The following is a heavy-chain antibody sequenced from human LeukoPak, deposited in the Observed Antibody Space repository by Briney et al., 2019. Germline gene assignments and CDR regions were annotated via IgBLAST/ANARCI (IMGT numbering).Heavy chain of an antibody. J-gene: IGHJ4*02. CDR2: INGSGGST. D-gene: IGHD6-19*01. CDR1: GFTFSSYG. CDR3: ARGGMAVTHRMEDY. Sequence: PGGSLRLSCAASGFTFSSYGMSWVRQAPGKGLEWVSAINGSGGSTYYADSVKGRFTISRDNSKNTLYLQMNSLRAEDTAVYYCARGGMAVTHRMEDYWGQGTLVTVSS. V-gene: IGHV3-23*01.